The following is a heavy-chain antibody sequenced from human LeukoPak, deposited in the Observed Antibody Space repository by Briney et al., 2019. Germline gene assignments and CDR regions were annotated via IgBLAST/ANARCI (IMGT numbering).Heavy chain of an antibody. V-gene: IGHV4-39*01. J-gene: IGHJ6*03. CDR3: ASTERALWFGDSYYYMDV. D-gene: IGHD3-10*01. CDR1: GGSISSSSYY. CDR2: TYYSGST. Sequence: PSETLSLTCTVSGGSISSSSYYWGWIRQPPGKGLEWIGSTYYSGSTYYNPSLKSRVTISVDTSKNQFSLKLSSVTAADTAVYYCASTERALWFGDSYYYMDVWGKGTTVTVSS.